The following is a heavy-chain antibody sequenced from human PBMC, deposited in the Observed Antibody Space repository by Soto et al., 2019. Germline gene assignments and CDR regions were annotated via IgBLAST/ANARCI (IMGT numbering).Heavy chain of an antibody. V-gene: IGHV3-30-3*01. CDR2: ISYDGSNK. CDR1: GFTFSSYA. Sequence: GGSLRLSCAASGFTFSSYAMHWVRQAPGKGLEWVAVISYDGSNKYYADSVKGRFTISRDNSKNTLYLQMNSLRAEDTAVYYCARGGQVATTPLDYWGQGTLVTVSS. D-gene: IGHD5-12*01. J-gene: IGHJ4*02. CDR3: ARGGQVATTPLDY.